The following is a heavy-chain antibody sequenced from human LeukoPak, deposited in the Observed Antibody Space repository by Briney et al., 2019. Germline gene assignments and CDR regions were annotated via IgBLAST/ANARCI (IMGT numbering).Heavy chain of an antibody. CDR2: IIPIFGTA. CDR1: GGTFSSYA. Sequence: GASVKVSCKASGGTFSSYAISWVRQAPGQGLEWMGGIIPIFGTANYAQKLQGRVTITADESTSTAYMELSSLRSEGTAVYYCARGGPNGYTYAVRYYNWFDPWGQGTLVTVSS. D-gene: IGHD5-24*01. J-gene: IGHJ5*02. CDR3: ARGGPNGYTYAVRYYNWFDP. V-gene: IGHV1-69*01.